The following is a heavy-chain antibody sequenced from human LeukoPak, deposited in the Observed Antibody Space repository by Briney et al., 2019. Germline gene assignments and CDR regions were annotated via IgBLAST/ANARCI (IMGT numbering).Heavy chain of an antibody. V-gene: IGHV1-69*13. CDR2: IIPIFGTA. Sequence: SVKVSCKASGYTFTSYGISWVRQAPGQGLEWMGGIIPIFGTANYAQKFQGRVTITADESTSTAYMELSSLRSEDTAVYYCARDPSSSGWFAWGQGTLVTVSS. CDR1: GYTFTSYG. D-gene: IGHD6-19*01. CDR3: ARDPSSSGWFA. J-gene: IGHJ4*02.